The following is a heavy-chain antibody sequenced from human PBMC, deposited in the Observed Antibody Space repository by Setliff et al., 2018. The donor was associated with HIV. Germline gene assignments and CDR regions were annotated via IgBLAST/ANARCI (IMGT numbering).Heavy chain of an antibody. J-gene: IGHJ4*02. CDR1: GFTFISYG. CDR3: AKVHYYGSGNYYRISDY. D-gene: IGHD3-10*01. CDR2: ISGSGSST. Sequence: GGSLRLSCAASGFTFISYGMSWVRQAPGKGLEWVSSISGSGSSTYYADSVKGRFTISRDNSKNTLYLQMDSLRAEDTAVYYCAKVHYYGSGNYYRISDYWGQGTLVT. V-gene: IGHV3-23*01.